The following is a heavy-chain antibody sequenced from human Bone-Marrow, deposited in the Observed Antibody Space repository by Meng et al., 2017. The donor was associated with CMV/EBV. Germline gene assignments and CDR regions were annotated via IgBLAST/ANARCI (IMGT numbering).Heavy chain of an antibody. CDR1: GGSISSYY. V-gene: IGHV4-59*01. CDR2: IYYSGST. CDR3: AREIAVGANWFDP. J-gene: IGHJ5*02. D-gene: IGHD6-19*01. Sequence: GSLRLSCTVSGGSISSYYWSWIRQPPGKGLEWIGYIYYSGSTNYNPSLKSRVTISVDTTKNQFFLMLSSVTAADTAVYYCAREIAVGANWFDPWGQGTLVTVSS.